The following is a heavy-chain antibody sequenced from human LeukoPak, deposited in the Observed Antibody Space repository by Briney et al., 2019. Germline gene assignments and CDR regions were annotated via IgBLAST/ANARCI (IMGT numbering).Heavy chain of an antibody. CDR2: ISGSGGST. J-gene: IGHJ4*02. Sequence: GGSLRLSCAASGFTFRSYAMSWVRQAPGKGLEWVSGISGSGGSTYYADSAKGRFTISRDNAKNSLYLQMNSLRAEDTAVYYCARGPVAGFDYWGQGTLVTVSS. V-gene: IGHV3-23*01. CDR1: GFTFRSYA. CDR3: ARGPVAGFDY. D-gene: IGHD6-19*01.